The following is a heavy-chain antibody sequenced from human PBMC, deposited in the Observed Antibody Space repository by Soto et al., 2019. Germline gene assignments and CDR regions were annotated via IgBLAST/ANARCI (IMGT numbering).Heavy chain of an antibody. CDR2: ISGSGGST. Sequence: GGSLRLSCAASGFTFSSYAMSWVRQAPGKGLEWVSAISGSGGSTYYADSVKGRFTISRDNYKNTLYLQMNSLRAEDTAVYYSAKEGRPRYSSGWYRYFDYWGQGTMVTVSS. CDR1: GFTFSSYA. CDR3: AKEGRPRYSSGWYRYFDY. J-gene: IGHJ4*02. V-gene: IGHV3-23*01. D-gene: IGHD6-19*01.